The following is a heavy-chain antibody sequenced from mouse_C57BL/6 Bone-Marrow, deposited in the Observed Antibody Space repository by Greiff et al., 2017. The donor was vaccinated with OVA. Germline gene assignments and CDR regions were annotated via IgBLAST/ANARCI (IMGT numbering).Heavy chain of an antibody. D-gene: IGHD2-3*01. CDR1: GYTFTSYW. CDR3: ASQGYYSSYYAMDY. CDR2: IYPGSGST. Sequence: QVQLQQSGAELVKPGASVKMSCKASGYTFTSYWITWVKQRPGQGLEWIGDIYPGSGSTNYNEKFKSQATLTVDTSSSTAYMQLSSLTAEDSAVYYCASQGYYSSYYAMDYWGQGTSVTVSS. V-gene: IGHV1-55*01. J-gene: IGHJ4*01.